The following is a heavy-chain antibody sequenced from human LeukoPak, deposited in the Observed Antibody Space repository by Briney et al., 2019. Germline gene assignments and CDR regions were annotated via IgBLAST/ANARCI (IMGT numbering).Heavy chain of an antibody. CDR3: ARDCSSTSCYNYYYGMDV. V-gene: IGHV4-4*02. D-gene: IGHD2-2*02. CDR2: IYHSGST. J-gene: IGHJ6*04. CDR1: GGSISSSNW. Sequence: PSETLSLTCAVSGGSISSSNWWSWVRQPPGKGLEWIGEIYHSGSTNYNPSLKSRVTISVDKSKNQFSLKLSSVTAADTAVYYCARDCSSTSCYNYYYGMDVWGKGTTVTVPS.